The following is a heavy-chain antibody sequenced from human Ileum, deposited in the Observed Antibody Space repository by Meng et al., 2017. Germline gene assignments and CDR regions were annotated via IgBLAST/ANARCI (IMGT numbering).Heavy chain of an antibody. CDR2: AST. D-gene: IGHD1-26*01. CDR3: ARDHMGSLDY. Sequence: QVPLPESGAGLVRPSETLSLICTVSGGSVRRAGYQGGWIRQPPGKGLEWIGYASTNYNPSLKSRVTISLDTSRNQFSLSLSSVTAADTAVYYCARDHMGSLDYWGQGILVTVSS. J-gene: IGHJ4*02. V-gene: IGHV4-61*08. CDR1: GGSVRRAGYQ.